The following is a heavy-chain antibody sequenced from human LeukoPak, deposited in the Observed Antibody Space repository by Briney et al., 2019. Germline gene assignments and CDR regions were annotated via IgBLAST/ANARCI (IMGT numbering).Heavy chain of an antibody. CDR1: GGSISSYQ. D-gene: IGHD3-10*01. CDR3: AGHDYYGSGSYR. Sequence: PSETLSLTCTVSGGSISSYQWSWIRQPPGKGLEWIGYMYYSGSTKYNPSLKSRVNISGDTSKNQFSLKLISVTAADAAVYYCAGHDYYGSGSYRWGQGTLVTVSS. J-gene: IGHJ5*02. V-gene: IGHV4-59*08. CDR2: MYYSGST.